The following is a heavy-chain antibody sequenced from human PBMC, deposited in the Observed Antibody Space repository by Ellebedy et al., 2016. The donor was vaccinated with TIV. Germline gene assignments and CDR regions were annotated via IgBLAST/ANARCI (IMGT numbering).Heavy chain of an antibody. D-gene: IGHD6-19*01. CDR1: GFTFSNYA. CDR3: TKGRGGGSDSSAPRYYFDS. V-gene: IGHV3-23*01. CDR2: ISHTGTRT. J-gene: IGHJ4*02. Sequence: GESLKISCAASGFTFSNYAMSWVRQAPGKGLEWVSTISHTGTRTYYANSVEGRFIISRDSSKRTLYLQMNSLRAEDTAVYYCTKGRGGGSDSSAPRYYFDSWGLGTLVTVSS.